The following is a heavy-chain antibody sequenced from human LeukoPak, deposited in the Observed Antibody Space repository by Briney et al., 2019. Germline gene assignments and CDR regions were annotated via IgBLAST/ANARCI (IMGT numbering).Heavy chain of an antibody. J-gene: IGHJ4*02. D-gene: IGHD6-13*01. CDR3: ARREGSSSWYDY. CDR1: GGSISSGSYY. V-gene: IGHV4-61*02. Sequence: PSQTLSLTCTVSGGSISSGSYYWSWIRQPAGKGLEWIGRIYTSGSTNYNPSLKSRVTISVDTSKNQFSLKLSSVTAADTAVYYCARREGSSSWYDYWGQGTLVTVSS. CDR2: IYTSGST.